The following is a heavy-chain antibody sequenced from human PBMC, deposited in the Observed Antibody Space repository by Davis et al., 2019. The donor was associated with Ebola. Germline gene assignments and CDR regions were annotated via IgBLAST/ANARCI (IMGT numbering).Heavy chain of an antibody. J-gene: IGHJ6*02. Sequence: ASVKVSCKASGYTFTSYGIYWVRQAPGQGLEWMGWISAYNGNTNYAQKLQGRVTMTTDTSTSTAYMELSSLRSEDTAVYYCARVDDILTDSKARDYYYYYGMDVWGQGTTVTVSS. CDR1: GYTFTSYG. CDR2: ISAYNGNT. CDR3: ARVDDILTDSKARDYYYYYGMDV. V-gene: IGHV1-18*04. D-gene: IGHD3-9*01.